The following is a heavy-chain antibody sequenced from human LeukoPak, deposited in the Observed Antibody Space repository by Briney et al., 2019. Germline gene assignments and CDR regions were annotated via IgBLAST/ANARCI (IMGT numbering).Heavy chain of an antibody. CDR1: GGSFSGYY. J-gene: IGHJ4*02. CDR3: ARGGNIFWSGYYDYFDS. D-gene: IGHD3-3*01. V-gene: IGHV4-34*01. Sequence: SETLSLTCAVYGGSFSGYYWSWIRQPPGKGLEWIGEINHSGSTNYNPSLKSRVTISVDTSKNQFSLKLSSVTAADTAMYYCARGGNIFWSGYYDYFDSWGQGTLVIVSS. CDR2: INHSGST.